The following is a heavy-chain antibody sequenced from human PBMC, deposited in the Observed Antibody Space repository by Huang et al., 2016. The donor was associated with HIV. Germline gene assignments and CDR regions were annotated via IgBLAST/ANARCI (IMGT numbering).Heavy chain of an antibody. CDR1: GFILSNYG. V-gene: IGHV3-33*04. D-gene: IGHD3-22*01. J-gene: IGHJ4*02. CDR2: IRNDGMKK. Sequence: VQLSESGGGVVQPGKSLRLSCATSGFILSNYGMHWVRQAPGKGLKWVALIRNDGMKKNYADSVRGRFTVGRDNGNNTLFLQMRSLGVDDTAVYYCARGDYYDSSGYHPGYFDYWGQGILVTVSS. CDR3: ARGDYYDSSGYHPGYFDY.